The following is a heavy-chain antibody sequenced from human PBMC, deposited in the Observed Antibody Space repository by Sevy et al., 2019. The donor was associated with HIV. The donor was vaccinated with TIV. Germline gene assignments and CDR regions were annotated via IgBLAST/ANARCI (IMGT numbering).Heavy chain of an antibody. CDR2: IYSGGST. CDR1: GFTVSSNY. J-gene: IGHJ5*01. CDR3: AGDHSSSWFDC. D-gene: IGHD6-13*01. Sequence: GGSLRLSCAASGFTVSSNYMSWVRQAPGKGLEWVSVIYSGGSTYYADSVKGRFTISRDNSKNTPYLQMNSLRAEDTAQYYCAGDHSSSWFDCWGQGTLVPVSS. V-gene: IGHV3-53*01.